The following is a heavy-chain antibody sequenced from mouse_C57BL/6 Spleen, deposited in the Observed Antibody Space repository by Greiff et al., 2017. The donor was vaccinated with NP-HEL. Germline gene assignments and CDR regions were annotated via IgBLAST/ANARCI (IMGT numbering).Heavy chain of an antibody. CDR1: GYAFSSPW. D-gene: IGHD4-1*01. Sequence: VQLQESGPELVKPGASVKISCKASGYAFSSPWMNWVKQRPGKGLEWIGRIYPGDGDTNYNGKFKGKATLTADKSSSTAYMQLSSLTSEDSAVYFCARTGGLPAWFAYWGQGTLVTVSA. V-gene: IGHV1-82*01. CDR3: ARTGGLPAWFAY. CDR2: IYPGDGDT. J-gene: IGHJ3*01.